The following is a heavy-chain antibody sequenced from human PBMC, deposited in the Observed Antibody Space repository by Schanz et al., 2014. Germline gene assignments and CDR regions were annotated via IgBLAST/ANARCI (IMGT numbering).Heavy chain of an antibody. Sequence: EVQLVESGGGVVQPGGSLRLSCATSGFTFITYTMNWVRQTPGKGLEWVSFISSSGTSIYYADSVKGRFTISRDNAKNSLYLQMNSLRAEDTAVYYCARSRGFDSIFDFWGQGTLVAVSS. D-gene: IGHD5-12*01. V-gene: IGHV3-48*01. CDR3: ARSRGFDSIFDF. J-gene: IGHJ4*02. CDR2: ISSSGTSI. CDR1: GFTFITYT.